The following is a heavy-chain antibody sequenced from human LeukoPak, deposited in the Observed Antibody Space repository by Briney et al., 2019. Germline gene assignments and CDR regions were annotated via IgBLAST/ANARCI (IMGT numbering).Heavy chain of an antibody. CDR3: ARIEMATKGVGY. D-gene: IGHD5-24*01. CDR2: IYYSGST. Sequence: PSETLSLTCTVSGGSISGSDYYWSWVRQHPGKGLEWIGSIYYSGSTYYNPSLKSRVTISVDTSKNQFSLKLSSVTAADTAVYYCARIEMATKGVGYWGQGTLVTVSS. V-gene: IGHV4-39*01. J-gene: IGHJ4*02. CDR1: GGSISGSDYY.